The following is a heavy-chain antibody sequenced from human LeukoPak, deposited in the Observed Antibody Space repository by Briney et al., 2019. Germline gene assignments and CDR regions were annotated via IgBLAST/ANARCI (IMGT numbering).Heavy chain of an antibody. CDR1: GGSISSSNW. CDR2: IYHSGST. J-gene: IGHJ4*02. D-gene: IGHD2/OR15-2a*01. Sequence: PSGTLSLTCAGSGGSISSSNWWSWVRPPPGKELEWIGEIYHSGSTNYNPCLKSRVTISVDKSKNQFSLTLSSVTAADTAVYYCARRVGYCNSNGCPPFDYWGQGTLVTVSS. V-gene: IGHV4-4*02. CDR3: ARRVGYCNSNGCPPFDY.